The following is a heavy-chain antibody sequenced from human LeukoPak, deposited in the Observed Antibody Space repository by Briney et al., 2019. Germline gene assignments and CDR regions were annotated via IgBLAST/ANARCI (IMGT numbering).Heavy chain of an antibody. Sequence: GGSLRLSCSASGFTFSRYAMHWVRQVPGKGLEYVSAISSNGGSTYYADSVKGRFTISRDNSRNTLHLQMSSLRAEDTAVYYCVKDSSSGSYFDYWGQGTLVTVSS. CDR3: VKDSSSGSYFDY. V-gene: IGHV3-64D*06. CDR1: GFTFSRYA. D-gene: IGHD3-10*01. J-gene: IGHJ4*02. CDR2: ISSNGGST.